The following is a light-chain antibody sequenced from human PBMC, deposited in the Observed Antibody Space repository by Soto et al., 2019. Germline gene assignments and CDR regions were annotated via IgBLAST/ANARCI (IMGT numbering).Light chain of an antibody. Sequence: QYALTQTASVSASPGQSITISCSGTSSDVGSYNLVSWYQHYPGKAPKLIIYEGSRRPSGVSDRFSGSKSGNTASLTISGLQAGDEADYYCCSYATSRTLVFGGGTQLTVL. CDR2: EGS. CDR1: SSDVGSYNL. CDR3: CSYATSRTLV. J-gene: IGLJ3*02. V-gene: IGLV2-23*01.